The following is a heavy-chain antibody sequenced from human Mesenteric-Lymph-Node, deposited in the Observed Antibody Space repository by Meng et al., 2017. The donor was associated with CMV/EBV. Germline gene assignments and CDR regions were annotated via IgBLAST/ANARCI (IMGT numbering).Heavy chain of an antibody. D-gene: IGHD2-2*01. J-gene: IGHJ6*02. V-gene: IGHV3-21*01. CDR3: ARDLGYCSSTSCQYYYYYYGMDV. CDR1: GFTFSGYS. CDR2: ISGSSAYI. Sequence: GGSLRLSCAASGFTFSGYSMNWVRQAPGKGLEWVSSISGSSAYIYYADSVKGRFTISRDNAKNSLYLQMNSLRAEDTAVYYCARDLGYCSSTSCQYYYYYYGMDVWGQGTTVTVSS.